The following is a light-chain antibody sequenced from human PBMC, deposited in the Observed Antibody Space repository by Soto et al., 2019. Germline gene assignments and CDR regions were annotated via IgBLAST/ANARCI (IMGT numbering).Light chain of an antibody. CDR2: WAS. V-gene: IGKV4-1*01. J-gene: IGKJ1*01. CDR1: HIVLDSSNNKNY. Sequence: DIVMTESPDSLAVSLVESSTSKCKSRHIVLDSSNNKNYLAWYRQKPGQPPKLLIYWASTRESGVPDRFSGSGSGTDFTLTISSLQAEDVAVYYCQQYYSTPPVTFGQGTKVDIK. CDR3: QQYYSTPPVT.